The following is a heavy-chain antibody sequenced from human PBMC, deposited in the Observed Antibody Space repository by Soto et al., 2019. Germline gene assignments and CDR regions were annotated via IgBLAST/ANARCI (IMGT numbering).Heavy chain of an antibody. Sequence: QVQLVESGGGVVQPGRSLRLSCAASGFTFSSYAMHWVRQAPGKGLEWGAVIAYDGSNKYYADSVKGRFTISRDNCXNTLYLQMNSLRAEDTAVYYWAREGALTKAYYFDCWGQGTLVTVSS. V-gene: IGHV3-30-3*01. J-gene: IGHJ4*02. CDR3: AREGALTKAYYFDC. D-gene: IGHD4-17*01. CDR1: GFTFSSYA. CDR2: IAYDGSNK.